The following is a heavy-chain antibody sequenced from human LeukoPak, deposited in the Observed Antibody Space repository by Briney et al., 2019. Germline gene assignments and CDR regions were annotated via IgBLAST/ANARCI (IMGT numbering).Heavy chain of an antibody. Sequence: SETLSLTCAVYGGSFSGYYWSWIRQPPGKGLEWIGEINHSGSTNYNPSLKSRVTISVDTSKNQFSLKLSSVTAADTAVYYCARGWIREYYSDYWGQGTLVTVSS. CDR3: ARGWIREYYSDY. CDR2: INHSGST. CDR1: GGSFSGYY. D-gene: IGHD5-18*01. J-gene: IGHJ4*02. V-gene: IGHV4-34*01.